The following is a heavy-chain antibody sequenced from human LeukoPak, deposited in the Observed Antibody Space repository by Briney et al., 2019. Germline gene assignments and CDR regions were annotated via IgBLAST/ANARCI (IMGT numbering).Heavy chain of an antibody. CDR2: ISGSGHDT. V-gene: IGHV3-23*01. CDR3: AKDHTPISNYDSYGMDV. J-gene: IGHJ6*02. CDR1: GITFSSYA. Sequence: PGGSLRLSCVASGITFSSYAMTWVRQAPGKGLEWVSSISGSGHDTYYADSVKGRFTISRDNSKNTLYLQINSLRAEDTAVYYCAKDHTPISNYDSYGMDVWGQGTTVTVSS. D-gene: IGHD2-15*01.